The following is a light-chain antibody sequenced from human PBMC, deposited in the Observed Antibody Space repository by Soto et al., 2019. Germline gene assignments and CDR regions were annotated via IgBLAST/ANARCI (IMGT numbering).Light chain of an antibody. Sequence: EIVLTQSPGTLSLSPGERATLSCRASQSVRSNYLAWYQHQPGQAPRLLIFGASSRATGIPDRFSGSGSGTVFTLTISRLAPEDSAVYFCQQYGSGVDTFGQGTKVEIK. CDR3: QQYGSGVDT. CDR1: QSVRSNY. J-gene: IGKJ2*01. V-gene: IGKV3-20*01. CDR2: GAS.